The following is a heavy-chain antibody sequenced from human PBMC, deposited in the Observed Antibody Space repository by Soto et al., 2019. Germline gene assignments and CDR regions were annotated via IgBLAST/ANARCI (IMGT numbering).Heavy chain of an antibody. J-gene: IGHJ5*02. Sequence: TLSLTCTVSGGSISSGGYYWSWIRQNPGKGLEWIGYIYYSGSTYYNPSLKSRVTISVDTSKNQFSLKLSSVTAADTAVYYCARDLTTVTAPGWFDPWGQGTLVTVSS. D-gene: IGHD4-4*01. CDR3: ARDLTTVTAPGWFDP. CDR2: IYYSGST. CDR1: GGSISSGGYY. V-gene: IGHV4-31*03.